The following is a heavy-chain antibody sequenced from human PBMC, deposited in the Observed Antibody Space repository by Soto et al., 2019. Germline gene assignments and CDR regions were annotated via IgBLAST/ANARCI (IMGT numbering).Heavy chain of an antibody. CDR1: GFTFSSYS. V-gene: IGHV3-21*01. CDR3: ARVGGQLVPGFDY. J-gene: IGHJ4*02. Sequence: ESGGGLVKPGGSLRLSCAASGFTFSSYSMNWVRQAPGKGLEWDSSISSSRSYIYYADSVKGRFTISRDNAKNSLYLQMNCLRAEDTAVYYCARVGGQLVPGFDYWGQGTLVTVSS. CDR2: ISSSRSYI. D-gene: IGHD6-6*01.